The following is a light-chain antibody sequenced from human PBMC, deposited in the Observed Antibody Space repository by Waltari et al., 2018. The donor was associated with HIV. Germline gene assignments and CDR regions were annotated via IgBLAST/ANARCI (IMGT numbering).Light chain of an antibody. CDR2: KNK. CDR3: QSYDTSLSAWV. V-gene: IGLV1-40*03. CDR1: SSNIGAGSD. Sequence: QSVLTQPPSISGAPGQRITVSCSGTSSNIGAGSDVHLYQQLPGTAPKLLLYKNKNRPSGVPDRFSASKSDASASLAITGLQAADEGDYFCQSYDTSLSAWVFGGGTRLTVL. J-gene: IGLJ2*01.